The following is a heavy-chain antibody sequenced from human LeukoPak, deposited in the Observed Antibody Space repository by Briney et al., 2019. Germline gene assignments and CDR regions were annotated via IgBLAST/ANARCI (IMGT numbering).Heavy chain of an antibody. J-gene: IGHJ4*02. CDR1: GFTVSSNY. V-gene: IGHV3-53*01. D-gene: IGHD6-13*01. CDR3: AREGSSWSWDY. Sequence: GGSLRLSCAASGFTVSSNYMSWVRQAPGKGPEWVSVIYSGGSTYYADSVKGRFTISRDNAKNTLYLQMNSLRAEDTAVYSCAREGSSWSWDYWGQGTLVTVSS. CDR2: IYSGGST.